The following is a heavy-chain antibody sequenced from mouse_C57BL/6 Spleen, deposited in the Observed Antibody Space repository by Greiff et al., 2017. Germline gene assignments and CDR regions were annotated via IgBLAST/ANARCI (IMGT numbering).Heavy chain of an antibody. J-gene: IGHJ4*01. CDR3: ALFITSYYYAMDY. D-gene: IGHD1-1*01. V-gene: IGHV1-64*01. Sequence: QVQLQQPGAELVKPGASVKLSCKASGYTFTSYWMHWVKQRPGQGLEWIGMIHPNSGSTNYNEKFKSKATLTVDKSSSTAYMQLSSLTSEDSAVYYCALFITSYYYAMDYWGQGTSVTVSS. CDR1: GYTFTSYW. CDR2: IHPNSGST.